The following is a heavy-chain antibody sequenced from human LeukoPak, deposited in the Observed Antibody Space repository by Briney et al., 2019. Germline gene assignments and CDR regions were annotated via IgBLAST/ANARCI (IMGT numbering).Heavy chain of an antibody. CDR2: IYSDGGT. CDR1: GFTVSNSY. J-gene: IGHJ4*02. D-gene: IGHD6-19*01. V-gene: IGHV3-53*01. Sequence: GGSLRLSCVASGFTVSNSYMSWVRQAPGKGLEWLSVIYSDGGTFYLDSVKGRFTISRDYSKSTLYLQMTSLRADDTAVYYCARDSNGPAFWGQGTLVTVSS. CDR3: ARDSNGPAF.